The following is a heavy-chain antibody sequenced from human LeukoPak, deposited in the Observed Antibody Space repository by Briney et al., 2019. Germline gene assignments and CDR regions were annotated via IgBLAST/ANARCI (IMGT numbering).Heavy chain of an antibody. J-gene: IGHJ4*02. D-gene: IGHD3-16*01. V-gene: IGHV5-51*01. Sequence: PRESLKISCKGSGYNFTSSWIGWVRQMARKSLEWMGIIYPGDSDTRYSPSFQGQVTISADKSISTAYLQWSSLKASDTAMYYCARYEDSFYFHYWGQGTLVTVSS. CDR2: IYPGDSDT. CDR1: GYNFTSSW. CDR3: ARYEDSFYFHY.